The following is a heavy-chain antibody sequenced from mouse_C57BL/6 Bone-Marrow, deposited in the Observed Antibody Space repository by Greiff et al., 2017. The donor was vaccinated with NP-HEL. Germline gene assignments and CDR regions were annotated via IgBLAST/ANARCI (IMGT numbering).Heavy chain of an antibody. CDR2: IRSKSSNYAT. D-gene: IGHD1-1*01. CDR1: GFTFNTYA. CDR3: VSGSSYGCYYAMDY. J-gene: IGHJ4*01. Sequence: EVKVVESGGGLVQPKGSLKLSCAASGFTFNTYAMHWVRQAPGKGLEWVARIRSKSSNYATYYADSVKDRFTISRADSQSMLYLQMNNLKTEDTAMYYGVSGSSYGCYYAMDYWGQGTSVTVSS. V-gene: IGHV10-3*01.